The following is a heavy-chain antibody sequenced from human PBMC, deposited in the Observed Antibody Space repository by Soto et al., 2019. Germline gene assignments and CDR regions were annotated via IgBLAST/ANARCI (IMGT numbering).Heavy chain of an antibody. J-gene: IGHJ4*02. CDR3: ARGCEMGLNDY. Sequence: EVQLVESGGGLVQPGGSLRLSCAASGFAFIDSAMHWVRQVSGKGLEWVPRIRSKATSYQKAYDESGGGRFIISRDDSKNTAYLEMNDLNTEDTAIYYCARGCEMGLNDYWGQGTPVTVS. V-gene: IGHV3-73*02. D-gene: IGHD1-26*01. CDR1: GFAFIDSA. CDR2: IRSKATSYQK.